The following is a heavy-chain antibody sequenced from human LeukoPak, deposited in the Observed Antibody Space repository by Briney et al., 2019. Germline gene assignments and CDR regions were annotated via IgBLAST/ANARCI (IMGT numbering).Heavy chain of an antibody. Sequence: GGSLRLSCAASGFTFSSYSMNWVRQAPGKGLEWVSSISSSSSYIYYADSVKGRFTISRDNAKNSLYLQMNSLRAEDTAVYYCARSIAAAAPDYWGRGTLVTVSS. D-gene: IGHD6-13*01. CDR2: ISSSSSYI. CDR3: ARSIAAAAPDY. CDR1: GFTFSSYS. J-gene: IGHJ4*02. V-gene: IGHV3-21*01.